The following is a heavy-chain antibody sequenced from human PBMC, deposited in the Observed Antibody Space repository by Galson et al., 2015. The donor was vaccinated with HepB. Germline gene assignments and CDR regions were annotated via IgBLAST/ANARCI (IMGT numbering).Heavy chain of an antibody. Sequence: SLRLSCAASGFTFSSYAMHWVRQAPGKGLEWVAVISYDGSNKYYADSVKGRFTISRDNSKNTLYLQMNSLRAEDTAVYYCARGAGVYFDYWGQGTLVTVSS. D-gene: IGHD6-19*01. CDR3: ARGAGVYFDY. CDR2: ISYDGSNK. CDR1: GFTFSSYA. J-gene: IGHJ4*02. V-gene: IGHV3-30*04.